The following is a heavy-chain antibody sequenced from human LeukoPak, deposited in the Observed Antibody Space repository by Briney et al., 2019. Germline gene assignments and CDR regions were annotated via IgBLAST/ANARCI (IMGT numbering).Heavy chain of an antibody. J-gene: IGHJ4*02. CDR3: ASENSSQYTRYFDY. Sequence: PSETLSLTCTVSGGSISSYYWSWIRQPAGKGLESIGHISTSGSTNYNPSLKSRVTMSVDTSKNQFSLKLSSVTAADTAVYYCASENSSQYTRYFDYWGQGTLVTVTS. V-gene: IGHV4-4*07. CDR1: GGSISSYY. D-gene: IGHD6-13*01. CDR2: ISTSGST.